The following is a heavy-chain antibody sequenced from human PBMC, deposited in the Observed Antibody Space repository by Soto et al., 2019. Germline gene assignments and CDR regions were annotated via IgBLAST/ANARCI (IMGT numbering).Heavy chain of an antibody. CDR2: ISGSGGST. D-gene: IGHD6-25*01. J-gene: IGHJ4*02. Sequence: PGGSLRLSCAASGFTFNAYAMSWVRQAPGKGLEWVSAISGSGGSTYYADSVKGRFTISRDNSKNTLYLQMNSLRAEDTAVYYCVTAAALDVASVYWGQGTLVTVSS. V-gene: IGHV3-23*01. CDR1: GFTFNAYA. CDR3: VTAAALDVASVY.